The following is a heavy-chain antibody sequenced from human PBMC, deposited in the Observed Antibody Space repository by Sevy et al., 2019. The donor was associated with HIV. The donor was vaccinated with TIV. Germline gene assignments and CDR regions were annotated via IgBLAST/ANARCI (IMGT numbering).Heavy chain of an antibody. CDR1: GYTFTSYY. V-gene: IGHV1-46*01. CDR3: AREMSLDYYGSGGGI. J-gene: IGHJ3*02. CDR2: INPSGGST. Sequence: ASVKVSCKASGYTFTSYYMHWVRQAPGQGLEWMGIINPSGGSTSYAQKFQGRVTMTRDTYTSTVYMELSSLRSEDTAVYYCAREMSLDYYGSGGGIWGQGTMVTASS. D-gene: IGHD3-10*01.